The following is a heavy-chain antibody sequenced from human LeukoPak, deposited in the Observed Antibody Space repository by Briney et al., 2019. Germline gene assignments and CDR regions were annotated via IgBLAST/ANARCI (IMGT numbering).Heavy chain of an antibody. D-gene: IGHD6-13*01. CDR1: GGSISSYY. J-gene: IGHJ5*02. CDR2: IYTSGST. Sequence: SETLSLTCTVSGGSISSYYWSWIRQPPGKGLEWIGYIYTSGSTNYNPSLKSRVTISVDTSKNQFSLKLSSVTAADTAMYYCARLRYSSSYNWFDPWGQGTLVTVSS. V-gene: IGHV4-4*09. CDR3: ARLRYSSSYNWFDP.